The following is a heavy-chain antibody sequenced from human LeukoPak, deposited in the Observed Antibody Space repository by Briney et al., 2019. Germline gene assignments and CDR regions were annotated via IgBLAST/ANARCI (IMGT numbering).Heavy chain of an antibody. J-gene: IGHJ5*02. CDR3: AVSLGIQLWLLRWFDP. V-gene: IGHV1-2*02. D-gene: IGHD5-18*01. CDR2: TNPNSGDT. CDR1: GYTFTGFY. Sequence: ASVKVSCKASGYTFTGFYIHWVRQAPGQGLEWMGWTNPNSGDTNYAQKFQGRVTITANKSTSTAYMELSSLRSEDTAVYYCAVSLGIQLWLLRWFDPWGQGTLVTVSS.